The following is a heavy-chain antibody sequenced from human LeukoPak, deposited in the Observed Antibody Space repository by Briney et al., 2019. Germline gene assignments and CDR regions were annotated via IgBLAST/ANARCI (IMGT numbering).Heavy chain of an antibody. J-gene: IGHJ4*02. D-gene: IGHD3-10*01. CDR3: VGGTMVRGVIIPFDY. V-gene: IGHV4-39*01. Sequence: SETLSLTCTVSGGSISSSSYYWGWIRQPPGKGLEWIGSIYYSGSTYYNPSLKSRVTISVDTSKNQFSLKLSSVTAAGTAVYYCVGGTMVRGVIIPFDYWGQGTLVTVSS. CDR2: IYYSGST. CDR1: GGSISSSSYY.